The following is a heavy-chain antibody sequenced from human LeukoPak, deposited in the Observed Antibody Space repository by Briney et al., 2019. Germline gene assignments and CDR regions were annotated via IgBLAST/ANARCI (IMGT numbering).Heavy chain of an antibody. D-gene: IGHD3-10*01. CDR1: GFTVSSNY. J-gene: IGHJ4*02. CDR3: ARDLPGPVFVEY. CDR2: IYSGGNT. V-gene: IGHV3-66*01. Sequence: GGSLRLSCAASGFTVSSNYMSWVRQAREKGLEWVSVIYSGGNTYYADSVRGRFTISRDNSKKPLYLQMNSLRAEDTAVYYCARDLPGPVFVEYWGQGTLVTVSS.